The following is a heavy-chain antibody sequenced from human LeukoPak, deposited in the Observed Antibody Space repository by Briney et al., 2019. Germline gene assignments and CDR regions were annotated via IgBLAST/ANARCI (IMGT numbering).Heavy chain of an antibody. CDR2: ISGSGSST. Sequence: GGSLRLSCAASGFTLSSYAMAWVRQAPGKGLQWGSAISGSGSSTYYADSVKGRFTISRDNSKNTLFLQMNSLRAEDTAVYYCAGSSCGGNCYSGFDYWGQGTLVTVSS. CDR1: GFTLSSYA. V-gene: IGHV3-23*01. J-gene: IGHJ4*02. D-gene: IGHD2-21*02. CDR3: AGSSCGGNCYSGFDY.